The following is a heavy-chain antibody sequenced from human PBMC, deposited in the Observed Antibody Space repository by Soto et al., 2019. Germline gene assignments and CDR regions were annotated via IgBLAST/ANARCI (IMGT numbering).Heavy chain of an antibody. CDR2: IWYDGSNK. CDR3: ARCPCRPTSRNYGLDV. Sequence: PLWSLRLSCAASGFTFSSYGMHWVRQAPGKGLEWVADIWYDGSNKNYADSVKGRFTISRDNSKNTLSLQMNSLRAEDTAVYYWARCPCRPTSRNYGLDVSDQGTKVTVSS. CDR1: GFTFSSYG. J-gene: IGHJ6*02. V-gene: IGHV3-33*01. D-gene: IGHD2-2*01.